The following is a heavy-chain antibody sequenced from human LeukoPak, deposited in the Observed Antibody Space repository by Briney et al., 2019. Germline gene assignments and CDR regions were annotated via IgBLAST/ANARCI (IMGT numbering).Heavy chain of an antibody. D-gene: IGHD3-3*01. CDR1: GGSISSSSYY. Sequence: SETLSLTYTVSGGSISSSSYYWGWIRQPPGKGLEWIGSIYCSGSTYYNPSLKSRVTISVDTSKNQFSLKLSSVTAADTAVYYCATLIFGVVITEKSNWFDPWGQGTLVTVSS. CDR2: IYCSGST. CDR3: ATLIFGVVITEKSNWFDP. V-gene: IGHV4-39*01. J-gene: IGHJ5*02.